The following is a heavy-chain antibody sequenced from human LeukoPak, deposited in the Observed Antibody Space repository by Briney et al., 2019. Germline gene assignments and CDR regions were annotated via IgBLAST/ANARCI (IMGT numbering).Heavy chain of an antibody. CDR3: AILINYYDSSGLGD. V-gene: IGHV3-23*01. Sequence: GGSLRLSCAASGFTFSSYAMSWVRQAPGKGLEWVSAISGSGGSTYYADSVKGRFTISRDNSKNTLYLQMNSLRAEDTAVYYCAILINYYDSSGLGDWGQGTLVTVSS. J-gene: IGHJ4*02. CDR1: GFTFSSYA. CDR2: ISGSGGST. D-gene: IGHD3-22*01.